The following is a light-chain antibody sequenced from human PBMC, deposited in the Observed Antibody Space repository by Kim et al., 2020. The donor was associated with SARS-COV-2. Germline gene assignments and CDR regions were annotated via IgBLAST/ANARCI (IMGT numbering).Light chain of an antibody. CDR3: QSYYDSEYHWV. Sequence: VTISGTRNSGRSDSNCVQWFQQRPGSPPAIVMYETNRRPSGVPDRFSGSIDSSSNSASLTISGLKTEDEADYYCQSYYDSEYHWVFGGGTQLTVL. CDR1: SGRSDSNC. J-gene: IGLJ2*01. CDR2: ETN. V-gene: IGLV6-57*01.